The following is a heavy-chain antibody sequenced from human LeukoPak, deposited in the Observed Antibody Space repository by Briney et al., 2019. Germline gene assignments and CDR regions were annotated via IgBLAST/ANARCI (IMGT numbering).Heavy chain of an antibody. CDR3: ASEYCSGGSCYLRYYYGMDV. CDR2: INPSGGST. CDR1: GYTFTSYY. V-gene: IGHV1-46*01. D-gene: IGHD2-15*01. Sequence: ASVKVSCKASGYTFTSYYMHWVRQAPGQGLEWMGIINPSGGSTSYAQKFQGRVTMTRDTSTSTVYMELSSLRSEGTAVYYCASEYCSGGSCYLRYYYGMDVWGQGTTVTVSS. J-gene: IGHJ6*02.